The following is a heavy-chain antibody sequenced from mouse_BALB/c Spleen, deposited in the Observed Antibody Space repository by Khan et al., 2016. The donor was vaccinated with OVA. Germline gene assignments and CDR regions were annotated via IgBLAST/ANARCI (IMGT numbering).Heavy chain of an antibody. D-gene: IGHD2-3*01. Sequence: QVQLQQSGAELVRPGVSVKISCKGSGYSFTDFSMHWVKQSHAKSLEWIGVISAYYGDSIYNQKFKGKATMTVDKSSSTAYMELTSLTSEEYAVCYCARGSGYYGFAYWGQGTLVTVSA. CDR2: ISAYYGDS. CDR3: ARGSGYYGFAY. CDR1: GYSFTDFS. V-gene: IGHV1S137*01. J-gene: IGHJ3*01.